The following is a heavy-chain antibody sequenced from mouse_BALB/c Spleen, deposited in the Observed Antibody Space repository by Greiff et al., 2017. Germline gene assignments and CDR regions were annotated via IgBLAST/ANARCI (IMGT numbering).Heavy chain of an antibody. Sequence: EVKLVESGGGLVKPGGSLKLSCAASGFTFSDYYMYWVRQTPEKRLAWVATISDGGSYTYYPDSVKGRFTISRDNAKNNLYLQMSSLKSEDTAMYYCARDNYRYDYAMDYWGQGTSVTVSS. CDR1: GFTFSDYY. CDR2: ISDGGSYT. CDR3: ARDNYRYDYAMDY. V-gene: IGHV5-4*02. D-gene: IGHD2-14*01. J-gene: IGHJ4*01.